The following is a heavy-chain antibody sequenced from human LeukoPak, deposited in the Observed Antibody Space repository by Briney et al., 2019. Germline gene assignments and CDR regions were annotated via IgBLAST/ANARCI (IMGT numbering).Heavy chain of an antibody. D-gene: IGHD5-12*01. J-gene: IGHJ4*02. CDR3: ARVGGYDVDF. V-gene: IGHV4-59*01. CDR2: IYYSGST. CDR1: GGSISPYY. Sequence: TSETLSLTCTVSGGSISPYYWSWIRQPPGKGLEWIGYIYYSGSTKYNPSLKSRVTISVDTSKNQFSLELSSVTAADTAVYYCARVGGYDVDFWGQGTLVTVSS.